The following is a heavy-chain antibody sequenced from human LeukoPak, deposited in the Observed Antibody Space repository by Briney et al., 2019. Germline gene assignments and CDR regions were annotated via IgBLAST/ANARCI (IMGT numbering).Heavy chain of an antibody. J-gene: IGHJ4*02. D-gene: IGHD3-22*01. Sequence: SETLSLTCIVSGDSIRTSSYYWGWIRQPPGKGLEWIGSIYYSGSTYYNPSLKSRVAISMDTSKNQFSLKLSSGTAADTAMFYCARQFYHDSSGADYWGQGALVTVSS. CDR1: GDSIRTSSYY. V-gene: IGHV4-39*01. CDR2: IYYSGST. CDR3: ARQFYHDSSGADY.